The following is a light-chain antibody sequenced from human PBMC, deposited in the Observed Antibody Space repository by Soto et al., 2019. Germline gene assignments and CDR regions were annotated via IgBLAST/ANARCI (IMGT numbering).Light chain of an antibody. CDR3: QQYNNWPRT. CDR1: QSVSSN. CDR2: GAS. Sequence: EIVMMQSPATLSVSPGERATLSCRASQSVSSNLAWYLQKPGQAPRLLIYGASTRATGIPARFSGSASGTEFTLTISSLQSEDFAVYYCQQYNNWPRTFGQGTKVEIK. V-gene: IGKV3-15*01. J-gene: IGKJ1*01.